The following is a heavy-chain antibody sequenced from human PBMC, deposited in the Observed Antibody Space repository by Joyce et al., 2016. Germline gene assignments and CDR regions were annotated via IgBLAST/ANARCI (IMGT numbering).Heavy chain of an antibody. CDR1: GGSFSYYY. Sequence: QVQLQQWGAGLLKPSETLSLICAVYGGSFSYYYWNWIRQPPGKGLEWIGEINHSGTTNYNPSLKSRVTISVDTSTKQFSLKLRSVTAADTAVYYCVRGRSRGLTYYFTSGPSLGYFEHWGQGTLVTVSS. CDR2: INHSGTT. J-gene: IGHJ1*01. D-gene: IGHD2-8*01. CDR3: VRGRSRGLTYYFTSGPSLGYFEH. V-gene: IGHV4-34*01.